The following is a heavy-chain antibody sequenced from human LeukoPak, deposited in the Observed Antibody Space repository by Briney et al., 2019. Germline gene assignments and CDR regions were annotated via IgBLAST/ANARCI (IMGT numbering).Heavy chain of an antibody. CDR2: ISYDGSNK. Sequence: GGSLRLSCAASGFTFSSYAMHWVRQAPGKGLEWVADISYDGSNKYYADSVKGRFTISRDNSKNTLHLQMNSLRAEDTAVYYCAREKLERLAFDIWGQGTMVTVSS. J-gene: IGHJ3*02. D-gene: IGHD1-1*01. CDR1: GFTFSSYA. V-gene: IGHV3-30-3*01. CDR3: AREKLERLAFDI.